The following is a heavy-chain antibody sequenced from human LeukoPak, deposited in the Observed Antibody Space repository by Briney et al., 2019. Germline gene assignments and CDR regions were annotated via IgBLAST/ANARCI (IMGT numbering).Heavy chain of an antibody. D-gene: IGHD6-13*01. CDR3: ARDEAAAGPDY. V-gene: IGHV3-33*01. CDR1: GFTFSSYG. Sequence: PGGSLRLSCAASGFTFSSYGMHWVRQAPGKGLEWVAVIWYDGSNKYYADSVKGRFTISRDNSKNTLYLQMNSLRAEDTAVYYCARDEAAAGPDYWGQGTLVTVSS. J-gene: IGHJ4*02. CDR2: IWYDGSNK.